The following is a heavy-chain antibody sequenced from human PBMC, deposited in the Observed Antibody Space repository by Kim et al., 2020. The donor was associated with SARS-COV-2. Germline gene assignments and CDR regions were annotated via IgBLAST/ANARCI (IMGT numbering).Heavy chain of an antibody. CDR2: INHSGST. D-gene: IGHD2-15*01. V-gene: IGHV4-34*01. J-gene: IGHJ4*02. CDR3: ARVRLTNVVVVAATHDY. Sequence: SETLSLTCAVYGGSFSGYYWSWIRQPPGKGLEWIGEINHSGSTNYNPSLKSRVTISVDTSKNQFSLKLSSVTAADTAVYYCARVRLTNVVVVAATHDYWGQVTLVTVSS. CDR1: GGSFSGYY.